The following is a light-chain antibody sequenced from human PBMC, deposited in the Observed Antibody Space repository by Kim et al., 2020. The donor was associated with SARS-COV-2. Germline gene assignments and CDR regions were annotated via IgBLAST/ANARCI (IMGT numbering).Light chain of an antibody. V-gene: IGLV3-21*04. J-gene: IGLJ2*01. CDR3: QVWDSSSDVV. CDR2: YDN. Sequence: SYELTQPPSASVAPGKTASIACGGNNIGSKSAHWYQQRPGQAPVLVINYDNDRPSGIPERFSGSNSGNTATLTISRVEAGDEADYYCQVWDSSSDVVFGGGTQLTVL. CDR1: NIGSKS.